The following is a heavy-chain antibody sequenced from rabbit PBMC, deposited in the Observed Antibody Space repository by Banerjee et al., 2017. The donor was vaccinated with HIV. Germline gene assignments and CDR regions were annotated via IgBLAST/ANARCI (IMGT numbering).Heavy chain of an antibody. CDR1: GFSFSSSYW. Sequence: QSLEESGGDLVKPGASLTLTCTASGFSFSSSYWICWVRQAPGKGLEWIACIYAGNSGTTYYASWAKGRFTISKTSSTTVTLQMTSLTAADTATYFCARDTGYVGYGYDYFKLWGPGTL. V-gene: IGHV1S40*01. J-gene: IGHJ4*01. CDR3: ARDTGYVGYGYDYFKL. D-gene: IGHD6-1*01. CDR2: IYAGNSGTT.